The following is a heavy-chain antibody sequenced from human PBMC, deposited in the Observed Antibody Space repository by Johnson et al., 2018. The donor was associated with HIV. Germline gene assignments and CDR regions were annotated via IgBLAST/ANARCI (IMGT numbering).Heavy chain of an antibody. V-gene: IGHV3-13*01. CDR1: GFTFSSYD. J-gene: IGHJ3*02. Sequence: VQLVESGGGLVQPGGSLRLSCAASGFTFSSYDMHWVRQATGTGLEWVSAIGTAGDTYYPGSVKGRFTISRDHAKKSLYRQMNSLRAEDTALYHCAKDIKAAQMEAFDIWGQGTMVTVSS. D-gene: IGHD5-24*01. CDR3: AKDIKAAQMEAFDI. CDR2: IGTAGDT.